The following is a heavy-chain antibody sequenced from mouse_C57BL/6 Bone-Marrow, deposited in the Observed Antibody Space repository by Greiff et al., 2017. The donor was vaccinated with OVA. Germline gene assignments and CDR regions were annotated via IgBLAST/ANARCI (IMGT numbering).Heavy chain of an antibody. V-gene: IGHV1-80*01. J-gene: IGHJ1*03. CDR1: GYAFSSYW. CDR3: ARAKWDVDWYFDV. D-gene: IGHD4-1*01. Sequence: QVQLMESGAELVKPGASVKISCKASGYAFSSYWMNWVQQRPGKGLEWIGQIYPGDGDTNYNGKLQGKAPLPADKSSSTAYMQLSSLTSEDSAFYFGARAKWDVDWYFDVWGTGTTVTVSS. CDR2: IYPGDGDT.